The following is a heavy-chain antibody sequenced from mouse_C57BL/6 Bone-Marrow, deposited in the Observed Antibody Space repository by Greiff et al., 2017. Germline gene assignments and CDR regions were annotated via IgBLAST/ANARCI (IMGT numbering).Heavy chain of an antibody. CDR2: IYPRDGST. Sequence: QVQLQQSGPELVKPGASVKLSCKASGYTFTSYDINWVKQRPGQGLEWIGWIYPRDGSTKYNEKFKGKATLTVDTSSSTAYMELHSLTSEDSAVYFCARGGRWAWFAYGGQGTLVTVSA. D-gene: IGHD1-1*02. J-gene: IGHJ3*01. CDR3: ARGGRWAWFAY. CDR1: GYTFTSYD. V-gene: IGHV1-85*01.